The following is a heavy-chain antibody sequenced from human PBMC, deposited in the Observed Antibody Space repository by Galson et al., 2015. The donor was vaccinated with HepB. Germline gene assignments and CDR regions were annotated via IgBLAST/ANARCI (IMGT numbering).Heavy chain of an antibody. D-gene: IGHD6-13*01. J-gene: IGHJ4*02. V-gene: IGHV3-23*01. CDR2: ISGSGGST. Sequence: SLRLSCAASGFTFSSYAMSWVRQAPGKGLEWVSGISGSGGSTYYADSAKGRFTISIDNSKNTLYLQMNMLRVEDTAVYYCAKGRSSWISFDYWGQGTLVTVSS. CDR1: GFTFSSYA. CDR3: AKGRSSWISFDY.